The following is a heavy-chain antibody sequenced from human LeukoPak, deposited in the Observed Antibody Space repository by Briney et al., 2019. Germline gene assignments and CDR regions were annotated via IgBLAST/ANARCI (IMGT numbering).Heavy chain of an antibody. CDR2: INHSGST. J-gene: IGHJ5*02. CDR3: ARQAPYCSSTSCYRGVWFDP. CDR1: GGSFSGYY. D-gene: IGHD2-2*02. Sequence: SETLSLTCAVYGGSFSGYYWSWIRQPPGKGLEWIGEINHSGSTNYNPSLKSRVTISVDTSKNQFSLKLSSVTAADTAVYYCARQAPYCSSTSCYRGVWFDPWGQGTLVTVSS. V-gene: IGHV4-34*01.